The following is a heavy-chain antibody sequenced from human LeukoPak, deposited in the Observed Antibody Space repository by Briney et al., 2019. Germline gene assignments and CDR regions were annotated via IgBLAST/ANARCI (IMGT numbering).Heavy chain of an antibody. Sequence: SETLSLTCTVSGGSISSSSYYWGWIRQPPGKGLEWNGSIYYSGSTYYNPSLKSRVTISVDTSKNQFSLKLSSVTAADTAVYYCARIPAIVVVPAARGWYFDLWGRGTLVTVSS. CDR1: GGSISSSSYY. CDR2: IYYSGST. D-gene: IGHD2-2*01. V-gene: IGHV4-39*01. CDR3: ARIPAIVVVPAARGWYFDL. J-gene: IGHJ2*01.